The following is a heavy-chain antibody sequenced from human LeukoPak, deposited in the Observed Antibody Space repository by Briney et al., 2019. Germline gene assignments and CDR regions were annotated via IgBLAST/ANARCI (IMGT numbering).Heavy chain of an antibody. D-gene: IGHD2-2*01. J-gene: IGHJ3*02. CDR1: GGTFSSYA. Sequence: SVKVSCKASGGTFSSYAISWVRQAPGQGLEWMGWINTNTGNPTYAQGFTGRFVFSLDTSVSTAYLQISSLKAEDTAVYYCARLRYCSSTSCLSAFDIWGQGTMVTVSS. V-gene: IGHV7-4-1*02. CDR3: ARLRYCSSTSCLSAFDI. CDR2: INTNTGNP.